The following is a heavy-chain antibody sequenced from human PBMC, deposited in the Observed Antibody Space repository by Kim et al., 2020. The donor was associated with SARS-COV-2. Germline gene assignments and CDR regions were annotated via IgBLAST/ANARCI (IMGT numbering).Heavy chain of an antibody. J-gene: IGHJ4*02. CDR2: IYYSGST. Sequence: SETLSLTCTVSGGSISSYYWSWIRQPPGKGLEWIGYIYYSGSTNYNPSLKSRVTISVDTSKNQFSLKLSSVTAADTAVYYCASGKRGGNDYWGQGTLVTV. CDR1: GGSISSYY. D-gene: IGHD2-15*01. V-gene: IGHV4-59*01. CDR3: ASGKRGGNDY.